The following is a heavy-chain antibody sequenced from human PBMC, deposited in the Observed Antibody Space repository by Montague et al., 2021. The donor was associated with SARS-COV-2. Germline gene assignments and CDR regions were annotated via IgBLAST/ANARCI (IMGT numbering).Heavy chain of an antibody. CDR3: FIFCGGDCRNEAFDF. V-gene: IGHV3-49*04. D-gene: IGHD2-21*02. CDR1: GFNFRDYG. Sequence: SLRLSCATSGFNFRDYGMSWARRAPGKGLEWVGFIRSEATGGTTNYAASVRGRFTISRGDSKSILYLQMNSLEIEDTALYYCFIFCGGDCRNEAFDFWGQGTMVTVLS. J-gene: IGHJ3*01. CDR2: IRSEATGGTT.